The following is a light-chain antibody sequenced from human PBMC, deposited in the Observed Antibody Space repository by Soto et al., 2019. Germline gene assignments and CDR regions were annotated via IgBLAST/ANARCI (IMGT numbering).Light chain of an antibody. Sequence: QSALTQPASVSGSPGQSITISCTGTSSDLGVYNFVSWYQQHPGRAPQLVIYDVSNRPSGVSNRFSGSKSGNTASLTISGLQAEDEADYYCISYTSSTTYVFGTGTQLTVL. CDR2: DVS. CDR1: SSDLGVYNF. V-gene: IGLV2-14*01. J-gene: IGLJ1*01. CDR3: ISYTSSTTYV.